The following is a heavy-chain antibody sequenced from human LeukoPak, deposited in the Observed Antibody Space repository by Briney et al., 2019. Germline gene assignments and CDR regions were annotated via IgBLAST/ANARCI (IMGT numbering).Heavy chain of an antibody. D-gene: IGHD2-15*01. CDR2: IYYSGST. J-gene: IGHJ5*02. V-gene: IGHV4-59*01. Sequence: SETLSLTCTVSGGSISRYYWSWIRQPPGKGLDYIGYIYYSGSTNYNPSLKSRVTISVDTSKNQFSLNLSSVTAADTAVYYCASRGYLTNWFDPWGQGTLVTVSS. CDR1: GGSISRYY. CDR3: ASRGYLTNWFDP.